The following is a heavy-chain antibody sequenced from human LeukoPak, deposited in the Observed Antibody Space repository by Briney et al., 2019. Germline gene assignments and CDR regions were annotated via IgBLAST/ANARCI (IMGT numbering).Heavy chain of an antibody. D-gene: IGHD1-1*01. CDR3: ARDRDWNFDS. J-gene: IGHJ4*02. V-gene: IGHV3-74*03. CDR2: ISHDGTII. Sequence: GGSLRLSCAASGFSFSSYVMYWVRQTPGKGTVCVSRISHDGTIITYADSVKGRFTISRDNTKNILFLQMNSLRVEDTAVYYCARDRDWNFDSWGQGTLVTVSS. CDR1: GFSFSSYV.